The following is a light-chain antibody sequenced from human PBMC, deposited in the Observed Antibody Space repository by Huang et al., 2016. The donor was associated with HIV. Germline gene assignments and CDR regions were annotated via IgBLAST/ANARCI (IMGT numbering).Light chain of an antibody. CDR1: QSNSSY. J-gene: IGKJ2*02. V-gene: IGKV1-39*01. CDR2: AAS. Sequence: DIQMTQSPSSLSASIVDRVTITCRASQSNSSYLNWYQQNPGKAPKLLISAASSLQSGVPSRFSVTGSRTDVTLTISSLQPEDFATYYCQQSYSSPLCTFGQGTKLEIK. CDR3: QQSYSSPLCT.